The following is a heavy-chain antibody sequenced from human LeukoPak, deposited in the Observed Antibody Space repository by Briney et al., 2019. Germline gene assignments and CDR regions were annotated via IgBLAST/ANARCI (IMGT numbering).Heavy chain of an antibody. V-gene: IGHV3-21*01. D-gene: IGHD2-15*01. CDR3: ARDSRRYCSGGSCQDFDY. Sequence: GGSLRLSCAASGFTFSSYSMNWVRQAPGQGLEWVSSISSSSSYIYYADSVKGRFTISRDNAKNSLYLQMNSLRAEDTAVYYCARDSRRYCSGGSCQDFDYWGQGTLVTVSS. CDR1: GFTFSSYS. CDR2: ISSSSSYI. J-gene: IGHJ4*02.